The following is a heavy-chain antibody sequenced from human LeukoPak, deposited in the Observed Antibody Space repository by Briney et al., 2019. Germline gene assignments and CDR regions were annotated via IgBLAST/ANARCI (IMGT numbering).Heavy chain of an antibody. CDR3: ALIYGNYPYYFDY. CDR2: IYYSGST. CDR1: GGSISSYY. V-gene: IGHV4-59*08. D-gene: IGHD4-11*01. Sequence: SETLSLTCTVSGGSISSYYWSWIRQSPGKGLEWIGYIYYSGSTNYNPSLKSRVTISVDTSRNQFSLKLSSVTAADTAVYYCALIYGNYPYYFDYWGQGTLVTVSS. J-gene: IGHJ4*02.